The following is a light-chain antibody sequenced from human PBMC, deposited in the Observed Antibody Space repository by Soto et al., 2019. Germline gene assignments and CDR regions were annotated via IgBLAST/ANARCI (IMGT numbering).Light chain of an antibody. J-gene: IGKJ1*01. V-gene: IGKV1-5*03. CDR3: QQYNSYSPT. Sequence: DIQMTQSPSTLSASVGDRVTITCRASQSISTWLAWYQQEPGKAPKLLSHKASSLQSGVPSRFSGSGSGTDFTITISSLHPDDFATYYCQQYNSYSPTFGQGTRVEIK. CDR2: KAS. CDR1: QSISTW.